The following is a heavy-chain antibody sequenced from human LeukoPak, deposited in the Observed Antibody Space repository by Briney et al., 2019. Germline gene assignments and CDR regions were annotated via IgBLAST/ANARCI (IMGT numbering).Heavy chain of an antibody. D-gene: IGHD6-13*01. CDR2: IYYSGST. Sequence: PSETLSLTCTVSGGSISSSSYYWGWIRQPPGKGLEGIGSIYYSGSTYYNPSLKSRVTISVDTSKNQFSLKLSSVAAADTAVYYCARQGAAAGMAFDIWGQGTMVTVSS. CDR1: GGSISSSSYY. V-gene: IGHV4-39*01. J-gene: IGHJ3*02. CDR3: ARQGAAAGMAFDI.